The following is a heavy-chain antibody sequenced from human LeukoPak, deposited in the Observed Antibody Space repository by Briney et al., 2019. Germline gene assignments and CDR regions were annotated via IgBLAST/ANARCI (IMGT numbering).Heavy chain of an antibody. J-gene: IGHJ4*02. CDR3: AKAPVTTCRGAYCYPFDY. CDR1: GFSFSSYG. CDR2: IRSDGSNK. D-gene: IGHD2-21*01. V-gene: IGHV3-30*02. Sequence: GGSLRLSCAGSGFSFSSYGMHWVRQAPGKGLEWMAFIRSDGSNKYYADSVKGRVTISRDNSKNTLYPQMNSLRAEDTAVYYCAKAPVTTCRGAYCYPFDYWGQGTLATVSS.